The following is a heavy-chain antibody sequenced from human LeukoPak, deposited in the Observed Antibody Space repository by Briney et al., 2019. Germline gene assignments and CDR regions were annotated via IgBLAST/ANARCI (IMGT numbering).Heavy chain of an antibody. J-gene: IGHJ4*02. CDR2: IYYSGST. CDR3: ARSGGYSGYDKKGRFDY. V-gene: IGHV4-61*08. D-gene: IGHD5-12*01. Sequence: PSETLSLTCAVSGGSISSGGYSWSWIRQPPGKGLEWIGYIYYSGSTNYNPSLKSRVTISVDTSKNQFSLKLSSVTAADTAVYYCARSGGYSGYDKKGRFDYWGQGTLVTVSS. CDR1: GGSISSGGYS.